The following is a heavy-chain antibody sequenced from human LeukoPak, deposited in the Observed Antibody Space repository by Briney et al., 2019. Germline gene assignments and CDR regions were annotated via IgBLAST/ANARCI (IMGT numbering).Heavy chain of an antibody. CDR3: ARGGAYDSSGYYYRFALYFDY. J-gene: IGHJ4*02. CDR1: SGSISTSNYY. Sequence: SETLSLTCTVSSGSISTSNYYWGWVRQPPGKALEWIGNIFYSGSTYYSPSLKSRVTISLDTSRNQFSLKLNSVTAADTAVYYCARGGAYDSSGYYYRFALYFDYWGQGTLVTVSS. V-gene: IGHV4-39*07. D-gene: IGHD3-22*01. CDR2: IFYSGST.